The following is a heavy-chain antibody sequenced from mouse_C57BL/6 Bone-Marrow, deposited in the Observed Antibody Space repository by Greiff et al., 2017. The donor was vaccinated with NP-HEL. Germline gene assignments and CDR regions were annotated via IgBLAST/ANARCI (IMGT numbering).Heavy chain of an antibody. CDR2: FHPYNDDT. CDR3: ARGVYYGSDYAMDY. Sequence: QVQLQQSGAELVKPGASVKMSCTASGYTFTTYPIEWMKQNHGKSLEWIGNFHPYNDDTKYNDKFKGKATLTVEKSYSTVYLELSRLTSDDSAVYYCARGVYYGSDYAMDYWGQGTSVTVSS. CDR1: GYTFTTYP. D-gene: IGHD1-1*01. V-gene: IGHV1-47*01. J-gene: IGHJ4*01.